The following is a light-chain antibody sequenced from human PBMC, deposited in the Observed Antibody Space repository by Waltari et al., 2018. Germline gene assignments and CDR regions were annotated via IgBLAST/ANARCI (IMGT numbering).Light chain of an antibody. J-gene: IGKJ4*01. CDR3: LQYNKWPPLT. V-gene: IGKV3-15*01. CDR2: DAS. Sequence: EIVMTQSPDTLSVSPGERVTHSCRARQSVRRNLAWYQQKPGQGPRLLIYDASTRATGVPARFSGSGSETDFTLTISSLQSEDFATYYCLQYNKWPPLTFGGGTKLEIK. CDR1: QSVRRN.